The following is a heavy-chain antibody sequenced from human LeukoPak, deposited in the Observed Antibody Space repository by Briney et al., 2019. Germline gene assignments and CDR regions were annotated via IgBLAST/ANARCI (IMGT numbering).Heavy chain of an antibody. J-gene: IGHJ4*02. V-gene: IGHV3-30*02. CDR1: GFAFSNCG. D-gene: IGHD6-19*01. Sequence: GGSLRLSCAASGFAFSNCGLHWVRQAPGEGLDWVAFVRYDGSDKQYIDSVKGRFAISRDNSKNTLYLQMNSLRAEDTAVYYCAKGVAVAGDDYWGQGTLVTVSS. CDR3: AKGVAVAGDDY. CDR2: VRYDGSDK.